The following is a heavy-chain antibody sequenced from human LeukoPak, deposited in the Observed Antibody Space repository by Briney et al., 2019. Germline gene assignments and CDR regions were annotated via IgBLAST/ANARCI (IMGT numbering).Heavy chain of an antibody. V-gene: IGHV4-59*01. CDR1: GGSFSGYY. Sequence: SETLSLTCGVYGGSFSGYYWSWIRQPPGKGLEWIGYIYYSGSTNYNPSLKSRVTISVDTSKNQFSLKLSSVTAADTAVYYCARGPYDSSGYRQAFDIWGQGTMVTVSS. D-gene: IGHD3-22*01. J-gene: IGHJ3*02. CDR3: ARGPYDSSGYRQAFDI. CDR2: IYYSGST.